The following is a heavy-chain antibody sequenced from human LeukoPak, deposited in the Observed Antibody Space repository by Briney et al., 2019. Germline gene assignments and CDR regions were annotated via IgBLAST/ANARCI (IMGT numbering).Heavy chain of an antibody. J-gene: IGHJ6*02. CDR3: ARTDRTSYYYGMDV. CDR1: GGSISSYY. V-gene: IGHV4-59*08. Sequence: SETLSLTCTVSGGSISSYYWSWIRQPPGKGLEWIGYIYYSGSTNYNPSLKSRVTISVDTSKNQFSLKLSSVTAADTAVYYCARTDRTSYYYGMDVWGQGTTVTVSS. CDR2: IYYSGST.